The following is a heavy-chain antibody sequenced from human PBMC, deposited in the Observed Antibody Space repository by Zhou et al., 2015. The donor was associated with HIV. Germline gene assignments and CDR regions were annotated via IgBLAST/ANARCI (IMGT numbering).Heavy chain of an antibody. CDR3: ARDRTTYYYDSSGYYYPFY. Sequence: QVQLVQSGAEVKKPGSSVKVSCKASGGTFSSYAISWVRQAPGQGLEWMGGIIPIFGTANYAQKFQGRVTITADESTSTAYMELSSLRSEDTAVYYCARDRTTYYYDSSGYYYPFYWGQGTLVTVSS. J-gene: IGHJ4*02. CDR2: IIPIFGTA. D-gene: IGHD3-22*01. V-gene: IGHV1-69*01. CDR1: GGTFSSYA.